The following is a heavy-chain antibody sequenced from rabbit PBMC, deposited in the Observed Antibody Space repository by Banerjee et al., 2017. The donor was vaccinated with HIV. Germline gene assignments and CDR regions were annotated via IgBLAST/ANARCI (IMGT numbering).Heavy chain of an antibody. J-gene: IGHJ4*01. D-gene: IGHD4-1*01. V-gene: IGHV1S43*01. CDR2: IYTVGGSA. CDR3: ARGGSSSGWAFNL. CDR1: GFTLSSYW. Sequence: QQQLEESGGGLVKPGGTLKLSCTASGFTLSSYWMCWVRQAPGKGLEWIASIYTVGGSAFYASWVNGRFTISLDNAQNTVFLQMTSLTIADTATYFCARGGSSSGWAFNLWGPGTLVTVS.